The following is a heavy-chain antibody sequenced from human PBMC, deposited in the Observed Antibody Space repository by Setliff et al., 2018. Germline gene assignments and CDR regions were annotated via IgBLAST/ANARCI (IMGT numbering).Heavy chain of an antibody. J-gene: IGHJ4*02. Sequence: ASVKVSCKASGYTFTGYYMHWVRQAPGQGLEWMGWINPNSGGTNYAQKFQGWVTMTRDTSISTAYMELSRLRSDDTAVYYCASSGWLREYYFDYWGQGTLVTVSS. D-gene: IGHD5-12*01. CDR3: ASSGWLREYYFDY. CDR1: GYTFTGYY. V-gene: IGHV1-2*04. CDR2: INPNSGGT.